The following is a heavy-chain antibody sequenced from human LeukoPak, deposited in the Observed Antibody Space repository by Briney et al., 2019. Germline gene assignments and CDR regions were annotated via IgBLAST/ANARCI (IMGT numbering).Heavy chain of an antibody. J-gene: IGHJ4*02. CDR1: GGTFSSYA. V-gene: IGHV1-69*13. CDR2: IIPIFGTA. CDR3: ARALAPLEWLQSFDY. D-gene: IGHD3-3*01. Sequence: ASVKVSCKASGGTFSSYAISWVRQAPGQGLEWMGGIIPIFGTANYAQKFQGSVTITADESTSTAYMELSSLRSEDTAVYYCARALAPLEWLQSFDYWGQGTLVTVSS.